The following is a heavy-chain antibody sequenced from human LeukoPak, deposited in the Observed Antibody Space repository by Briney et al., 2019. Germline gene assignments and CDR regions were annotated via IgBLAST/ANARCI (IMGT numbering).Heavy chain of an antibody. CDR3: AGAEIDRLRSPGTLYYIDA. D-gene: IGHD5-12*01. J-gene: IGHJ5*02. CDR2: VHHSGTS. Sequence: PSGTLSLTCSVSGDSIRRCFWSWIRLSPGKGLEWIGYVHHSGTSRYKPSLESRVTISLDTSENQFSLTLKSVTAADTALYYCAGAEIDRLRSPGTLYYIDAWGPGTLVTVSS. V-gene: IGHV4-59*01. CDR1: GDSIRRCF.